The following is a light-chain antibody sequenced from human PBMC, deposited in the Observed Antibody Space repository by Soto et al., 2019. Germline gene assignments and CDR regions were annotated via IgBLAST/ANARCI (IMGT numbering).Light chain of an antibody. CDR3: HQYYNTMYT. V-gene: IGKV3-15*01. CDR2: WAS. J-gene: IGKJ2*01. Sequence: EIVMTQAPATLSVSPGERATLSCRASLSVSSNSAWYQQKPGQPTKQLIEWASTRESGVPDRFSGSGAGADFTLTISSLQAEHVAVYYCHQYYNTMYTFDQGTKLEIK. CDR1: LSVSSN.